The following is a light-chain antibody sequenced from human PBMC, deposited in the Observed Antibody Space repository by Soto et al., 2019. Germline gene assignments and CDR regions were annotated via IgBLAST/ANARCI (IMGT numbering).Light chain of an antibody. J-gene: IGKJ1*01. CDR1: QSIRTW. CDR2: QAS. Sequence: DIQMTQSPSTLSASVGDRVTITCRASQSIRTWLAWYQQKPGKGPKLLIFQASSLETGVPSRFSGSGSGTEFTLTISSLHPDDFATYYCQQYDSYPWTFGQVTKVEIK. V-gene: IGKV1-5*03. CDR3: QQYDSYPWT.